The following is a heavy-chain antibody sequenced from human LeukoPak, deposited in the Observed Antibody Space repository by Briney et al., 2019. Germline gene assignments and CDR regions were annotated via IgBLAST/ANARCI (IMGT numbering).Heavy chain of an antibody. Sequence: PGGSLRLSCAASGFTFSNYAMNWVRQAPGKGLEWVSAISGSGGRTYYADSVRGRFTISRDNSKNTLSLQMNSLRAEDTALYYCAKVDMVRGIFHPLDYWGQGTLVAVSS. V-gene: IGHV3-23*01. CDR3: AKVDMVRGIFHPLDY. J-gene: IGHJ4*02. D-gene: IGHD3-10*01. CDR2: ISGSGGRT. CDR1: GFTFSNYA.